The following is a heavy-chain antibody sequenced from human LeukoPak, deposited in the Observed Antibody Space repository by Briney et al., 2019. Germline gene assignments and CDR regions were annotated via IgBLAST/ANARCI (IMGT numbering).Heavy chain of an antibody. CDR2: IKQDGSEK. V-gene: IGHV3-7*01. J-gene: IGHJ4*02. CDR1: GFTFSTYW. Sequence: PGGSLRLSCAASGFTFSTYWMSWVRQAPGKGLEWVANIKQDGSEKYYVDSVKGRFTISRDNAKNSLYLQMNSLRAEDTAVYYCARDHSLPHYDQHPYYFDYWGQGTLVTVSS. D-gene: IGHD3-3*01. CDR3: ARDHSLPHYDQHPYYFDY.